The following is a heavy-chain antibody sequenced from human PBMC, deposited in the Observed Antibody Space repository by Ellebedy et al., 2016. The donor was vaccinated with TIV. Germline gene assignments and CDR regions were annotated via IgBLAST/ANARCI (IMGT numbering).Heavy chain of an antibody. J-gene: IGHJ6*02. CDR2: SYWDGSE. Sequence: SGPTLVXPTQTLTLTCSFSGFSLNDDYAGVIWIRQPPGKALEWLALSYWDGSETYRPSLRGRLTIIKDAPKNQVVLTMTNMDPVDTATYYCAHRAFSGWNYYYYGMDVWGQGTTVTVSS. CDR1: GFSLNDDYAG. CDR3: AHRAFSGWNYYYYGMDV. V-gene: IGHV2-5*02. D-gene: IGHD6-19*01.